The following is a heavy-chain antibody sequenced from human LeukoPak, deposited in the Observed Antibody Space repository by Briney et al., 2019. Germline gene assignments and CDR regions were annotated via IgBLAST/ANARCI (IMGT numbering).Heavy chain of an antibody. CDR3: AKERLVRGLPSAQDY. D-gene: IGHD3-9*01. V-gene: IGHV3-23*01. CDR1: GFTFSSYG. Sequence: PGGSLRLSCAASGFTFSSYGMSWVRQAPGKGLEWVSAISGSGGSTYYADSVKGRFTISRDNSKNTLYLQMNSLRAEDTAVYYCAKERLVRGLPSAQDYWGQGTLVTVSS. CDR2: ISGSGGST. J-gene: IGHJ4*02.